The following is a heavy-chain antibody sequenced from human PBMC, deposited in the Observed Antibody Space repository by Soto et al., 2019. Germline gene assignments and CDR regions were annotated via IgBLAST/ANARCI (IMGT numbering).Heavy chain of an antibody. CDR1: GYTFTSYG. CDR2: ISAYNGNT. Sequence: ASVKVSCKASGYTFTSYGISWVRQAPGQGLEWMGWISAYNGNTNYAQKLQGRVTMTTDTSTSTAYMELRSLRSDDTAVYYCARNQRLDCSSTSCSKPEGINYYWG. V-gene: IGHV1-18*01. CDR3: ARNQRLDCSSTSCSKPEGINYY. J-gene: IGHJ4*01. D-gene: IGHD2-2*01.